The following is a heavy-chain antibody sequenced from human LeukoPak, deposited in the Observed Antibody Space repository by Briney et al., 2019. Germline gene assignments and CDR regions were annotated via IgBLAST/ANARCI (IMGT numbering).Heavy chain of an antibody. CDR3: AKDKSSSIVGATALDY. Sequence: PGRSLRLSCAASGFTFDDYAMHWVRQAPGKGLEWVSGISWNSGSIGYADSVKGRFTISRDNAKNSLYLQVNSLRAEDTALYYCAKDKSSSIVGATALDYWGQGTLVTVSS. D-gene: IGHD1-26*01. CDR2: ISWNSGSI. CDR1: GFTFDDYA. J-gene: IGHJ4*02. V-gene: IGHV3-9*01.